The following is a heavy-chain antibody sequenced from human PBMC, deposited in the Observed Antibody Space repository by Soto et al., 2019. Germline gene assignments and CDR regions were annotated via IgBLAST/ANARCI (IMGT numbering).Heavy chain of an antibody. Sequence: QVQLVESGGGVVQPGRSLRLSCAASGFTFSSYGMHWVRQAPGKGLEWVAVISYDGSNKYYADSVKGRFTISRDNSKNTLYLQMNSLRAEDTAVYYCATKGTAELADYWGQGTLFTVSS. CDR1: GFTFSSYG. J-gene: IGHJ4*02. V-gene: IGHV3-30*03. CDR3: ATKGTAELADY. D-gene: IGHD1-26*01. CDR2: ISYDGSNK.